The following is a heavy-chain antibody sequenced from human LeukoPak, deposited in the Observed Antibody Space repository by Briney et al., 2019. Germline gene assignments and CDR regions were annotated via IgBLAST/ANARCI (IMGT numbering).Heavy chain of an antibody. CDR2: IKGDGSYK. D-gene: IGHD3-16*01. V-gene: IGHV3-7*01. Sequence: GGSLRLSCAASGFTFSSYAMHWVRQAPGKGLEWVANIKGDGSYKYYVDSVKGRFTISRDNSKNTLYLQMNSLRAEDTAVYYCAQRGGLDFWGQGTLVTVSS. J-gene: IGHJ4*02. CDR1: GFTFSSYA. CDR3: AQRGGLDF.